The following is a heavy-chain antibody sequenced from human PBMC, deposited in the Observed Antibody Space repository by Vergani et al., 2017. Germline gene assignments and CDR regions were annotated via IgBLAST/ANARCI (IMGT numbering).Heavy chain of an antibody. CDR2: ISSSGGGT. CDR1: GFTFSSYS. V-gene: IGHV3-23*04. CDR3: AKDLVSSTSSLYFDY. J-gene: IGHJ4*02. D-gene: IGHD6-6*01. Sequence: EVQVVQSGGGLVKPGGSLRLSCAASGFTFSSYSMNWVRQAPGKGLEWVSGISSSGGGTSYVDSVKGRFTISRDNSKNTLFLQMNSLRAEDTAVYYCAKDLVSSTSSLYFDYWGQGTLVTVPS.